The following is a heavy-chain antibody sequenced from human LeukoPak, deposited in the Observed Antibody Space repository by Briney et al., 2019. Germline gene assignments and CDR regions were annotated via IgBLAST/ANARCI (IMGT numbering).Heavy chain of an antibody. CDR2: ISHSGTT. V-gene: IGHV4-34*01. J-gene: IGHJ4*02. Sequence: KSSETLSLTCSVYGGSLNGYYWSWIRQPPGKGLEWIGEISHSGTTNYNPSLTSRVTMSLDTSKNQFSLKLNSATAADTAVYYCARVPLRFLEPFDYWGQGALVTVSS. CDR3: ARVPLRFLEPFDY. CDR1: GGSLNGYY. D-gene: IGHD3-3*01.